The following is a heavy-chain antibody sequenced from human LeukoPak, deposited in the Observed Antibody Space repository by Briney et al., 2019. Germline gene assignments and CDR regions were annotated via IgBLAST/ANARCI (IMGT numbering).Heavy chain of an antibody. J-gene: IGHJ5*02. CDR1: GGTFSSYA. CDR2: IIPIFRTP. Sequence: SVKVSCKASGGTFSSYAISWVRQAPGQGLEWMGGIIPIFRTPNYAQKFQGRVTITADDSTSTAYMDLSSLRSEDTAVYYCARGGSGSGNYYHPVSGGCWFDPWGQGTLVTVSS. CDR3: ARGGSGSGNYYHPVSGGCWFDP. V-gene: IGHV1-69*13. D-gene: IGHD3-10*01.